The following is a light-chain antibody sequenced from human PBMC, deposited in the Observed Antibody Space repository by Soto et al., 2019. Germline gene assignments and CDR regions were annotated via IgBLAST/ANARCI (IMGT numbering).Light chain of an antibody. J-gene: IGLJ1*01. CDR1: KNDVGFYGF. CDR3: KSYAGSNTYV. Sequence: QSVLTQPPSASGSPGQSVTISCTGTKNDVGFYGFVSWYQHHPGKAPRLIIYEVVQRPSGVPDRFSGSKSGNTASLTVSGLQAADEADYFCKSYAGSNTYVFGSGTKV. V-gene: IGLV2-8*01. CDR2: EVV.